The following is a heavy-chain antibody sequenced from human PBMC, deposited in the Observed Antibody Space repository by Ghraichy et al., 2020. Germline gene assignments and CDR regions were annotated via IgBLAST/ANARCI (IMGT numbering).Heavy chain of an antibody. CDR2: ISSSGSTV. J-gene: IGHJ6*02. CDR1: GFTFSSYE. CDR3: VREGFYAVDV. Sequence: LSLTCAVSGFTFSSYEMFWVRQAPGKGLEWVSYISSSGSTVSYADSVKGRFTISRDNARNSLSLLMNSLRVEDTALYYCVREGFYAVDVWGQGTTVNVSS. V-gene: IGHV3-48*03.